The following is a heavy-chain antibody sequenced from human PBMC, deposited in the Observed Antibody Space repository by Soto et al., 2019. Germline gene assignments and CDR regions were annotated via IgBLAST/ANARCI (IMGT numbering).Heavy chain of an antibody. CDR1: DSAVSGSSYN. CDR3: ARQWSDWNNLSSWFDP. J-gene: IGHJ5*02. V-gene: IGHV4-39*01. Sequence: SGRLPQTCVVCDSAVSGSSYNMRKIRQPPGKGLEWIGSIYYSGSTYYNPSLKSRVTISVDTSKNQFSLKLSSVTAADTAVYYCARQWSDWNNLSSWFDPWGQRTRATVPS. CDR2: IYYSGST. D-gene: IGHD1-1*01.